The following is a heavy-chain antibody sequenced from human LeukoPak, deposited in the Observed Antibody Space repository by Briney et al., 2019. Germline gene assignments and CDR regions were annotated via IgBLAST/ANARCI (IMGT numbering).Heavy chain of an antibody. Sequence: PSETLSLTCAVYGGSFSGYYWSWIRQLPGKGLEWIGEINHSGSTNYNPSLKSRVTISVDTSKNQFSLKLSSVTAADTAVYYCARGLNSSSSSNGRYYYYGMDVWGQGTTVTVSS. D-gene: IGHD6-13*01. CDR2: INHSGST. V-gene: IGHV4-34*01. J-gene: IGHJ6*02. CDR3: ARGLNSSSSSNGRYYYYGMDV. CDR1: GGSFSGYY.